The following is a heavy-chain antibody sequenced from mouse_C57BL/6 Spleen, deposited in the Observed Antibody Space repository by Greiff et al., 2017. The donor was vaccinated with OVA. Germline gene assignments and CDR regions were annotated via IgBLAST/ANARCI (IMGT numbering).Heavy chain of an antibody. D-gene: IGHD4-1*01. CDR2: IRNKANGYTT. V-gene: IGHV7-3*01. CDR1: GFTFTDYY. J-gene: IGHJ2*01. Sequence: EVKVVESGGGLVQPGGSLSLSCAASGFTFTDYYMSWVRQPPGKALEWLGFIRNKANGYTTEYSASVKGRFTISRDNSQSILYLQMNALRAEDSATYYCASSLTGYFDYWGQGTTLTVSS. CDR3: ASSLTGYFDY.